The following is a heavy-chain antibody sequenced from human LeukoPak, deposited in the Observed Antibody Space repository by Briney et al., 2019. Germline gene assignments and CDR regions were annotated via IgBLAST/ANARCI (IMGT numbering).Heavy chain of an antibody. CDR2: ISGSGGST. J-gene: IGHJ5*02. Sequence: GGSLRLSCAASGFTFNNYAMSWVRQAPGKGPEWLSAISGSGGSTTDADSVKGRFTTSRDNSKSTLYLQMNSLRAEDTAIYYCAKIFHTDGYYLGEHLFDAWGQGALVTVSS. V-gene: IGHV3-23*01. CDR1: GFTFNNYA. D-gene: IGHD3-22*01. CDR3: AKIFHTDGYYLGEHLFDA.